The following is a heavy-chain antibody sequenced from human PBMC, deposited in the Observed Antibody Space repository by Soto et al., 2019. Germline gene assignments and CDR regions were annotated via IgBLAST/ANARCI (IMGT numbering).Heavy chain of an antibody. J-gene: IGHJ3*02. CDR3: ARGAKFRYQLLPDAFHI. CDR2: IIPIFGTS. V-gene: IGHV1-69*13. Sequence: SLKVSFKDSGATFISYSVSWLRQCPLQVLEWMGCIIPIFGTSNYAQNFHGRVTITADESTCTAYMALSSLRSEDTAVYYCARGAKFRYQLLPDAFHIWAKGTMVT. D-gene: IGHD2-2*01. CDR1: GATFISYS.